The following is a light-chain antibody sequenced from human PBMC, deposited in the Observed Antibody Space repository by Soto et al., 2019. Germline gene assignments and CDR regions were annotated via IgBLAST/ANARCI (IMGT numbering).Light chain of an antibody. V-gene: IGLV2-14*01. CDR1: SSDIGGSNS. CDR3: SSSTSVSTPFV. J-gene: IGLJ1*01. CDR2: EVS. Sequence: QSVLTQPASVSGSPGQSITISCTGTSSDIGGSNSVSWYQQHPGQAPKLMISEVSNRPSGVSNRFSGSKSGNTASLTISGLQAEDEADYYCSSSTSVSTPFVFGAGTKLTVL.